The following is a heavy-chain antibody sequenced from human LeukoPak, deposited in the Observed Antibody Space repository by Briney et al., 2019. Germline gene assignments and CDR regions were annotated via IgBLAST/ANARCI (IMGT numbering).Heavy chain of an antibody. D-gene: IGHD3-16*01. Sequence: GGSLRLSCAASGFTFSSYGMHWVRQAPGKGLEWVAFIRYDGSNKYYADSVKGRFTISRDNSKNTLYLQMNSLRAEDTAVYYCARVGGQSFDYWGQGTLVTVSS. CDR2: IRYDGSNK. V-gene: IGHV3-30*02. CDR3: ARVGGQSFDY. J-gene: IGHJ4*02. CDR1: GFTFSSYG.